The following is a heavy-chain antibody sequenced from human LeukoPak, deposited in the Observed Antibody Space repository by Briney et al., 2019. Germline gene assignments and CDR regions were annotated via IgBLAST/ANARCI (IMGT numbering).Heavy chain of an antibody. D-gene: IGHD3-22*01. Sequence: SQTLSHTCTVSGGSISSGGYYWSWIRQHPGKGLEWIGYIYYSGSTYYNPSLKSRVTISVDTSKNQFSLKLSSVTAADTAVYYCARDSSGYCNFDYWGRGTLVTVSS. CDR1: GGSISSGGYY. V-gene: IGHV4-31*03. CDR3: ARDSSGYCNFDY. CDR2: IYYSGST. J-gene: IGHJ4*02.